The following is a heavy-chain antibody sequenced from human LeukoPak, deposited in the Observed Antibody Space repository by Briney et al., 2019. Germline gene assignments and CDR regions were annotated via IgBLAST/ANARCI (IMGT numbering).Heavy chain of an antibody. D-gene: IGHD6-19*01. CDR1: GFTLSTYD. CDR2: NCYDGSNK. CDR3: ASIAVAGRRTFDY. V-gene: IGHV3-33*03. J-gene: IGHJ4*02. Sequence: GSLRLSCTAPGFTLSTYDMSWVRQAPGMGLEWVAVNCYDGSNKDHGDSVKGRFTISRDNAKNSLYLQMNSLRAEDTAVYYCASIAVAGRRTFDYWGQGTLVTVSS.